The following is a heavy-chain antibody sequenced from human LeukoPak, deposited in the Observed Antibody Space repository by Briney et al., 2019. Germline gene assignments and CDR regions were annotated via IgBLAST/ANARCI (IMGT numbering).Heavy chain of an antibody. CDR3: ARESEGGAGTSCPDY. CDR2: IQSNGRNK. D-gene: IGHD2-2*01. J-gene: IGHJ4*02. CDR1: GFIFSSDD. V-gene: IGHV3-33*05. Sequence: GGSLRLSCAASGFIFSSDDMHWVRQAPGKGLEWVAGIQSNGRNKYYVDSVKGRFAISRDNSKSTLYLQVNSLRVEDTALYYCARESEGGAGTSCPDYWGQGTLVTVSS.